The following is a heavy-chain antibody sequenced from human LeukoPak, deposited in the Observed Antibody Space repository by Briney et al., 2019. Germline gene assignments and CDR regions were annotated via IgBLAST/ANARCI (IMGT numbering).Heavy chain of an antibody. J-gene: IGHJ6*03. CDR2: ISSNGGST. CDR3: ARSYDFWSGYMDV. Sequence: GGSLRLSCAASGFTFSTYAMHWVRQAPGKGLEYVSGISSNGGSTFYANSVNGRFTISRDNSETTVYLQMGSLRTEDMAVYYCARSYDFWSGYMDVWGKGTTVTVSS. V-gene: IGHV3-64*01. D-gene: IGHD3-3*01. CDR1: GFTFSTYA.